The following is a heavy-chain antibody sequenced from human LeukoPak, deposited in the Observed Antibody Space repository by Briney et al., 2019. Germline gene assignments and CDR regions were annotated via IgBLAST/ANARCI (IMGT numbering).Heavy chain of an antibody. CDR1: GFTFSSYA. Sequence: GGSLRLSCAASGFTFSSYAMHWVRQAPGKGLEWVAVISYDGSNKYYADSVKGRFTISRDNSKNTLYLQMNSLRAEDTAVYYCARDINEAGSSEDAFDIWGQGTMVTVSS. J-gene: IGHJ3*02. V-gene: IGHV3-30*04. CDR2: ISYDGSNK. D-gene: IGHD3-10*01. CDR3: ARDINEAGSSEDAFDI.